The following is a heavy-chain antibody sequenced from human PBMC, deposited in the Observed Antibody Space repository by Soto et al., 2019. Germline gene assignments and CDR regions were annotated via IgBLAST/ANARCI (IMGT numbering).Heavy chain of an antibody. D-gene: IGHD3-10*01. CDR2: INAGNGNT. CDR1: GYTFTSYA. J-gene: IGHJ5*01. CDR3: ARDSPRNYQFDS. Sequence: GASVKVSCKASGYTFTSYAMHWVRQAPGQRLEWMGWINAGNGNTKYSQKFQGRVTITRDTSASTAYMELSSLRSEDTAVYYCARDSPRNYQFDSWGQGTLVTVSS. V-gene: IGHV1-3*01.